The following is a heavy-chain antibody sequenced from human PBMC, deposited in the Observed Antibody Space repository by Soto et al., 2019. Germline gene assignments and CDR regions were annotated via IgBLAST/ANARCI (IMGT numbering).Heavy chain of an antibody. CDR2: INHNGGT. D-gene: IGHD3-9*01. CDR1: GGSFSGYY. V-gene: IGHV4-34*01. J-gene: IGHJ5*02. Sequence: QVQLQQWGAGLLKPSETLSLTCAVHGGSFSGYYWNWIRQPPGKGLEWIGEINHNGGTNYNPSLRSRVTISVDTSKNQFSLKMSSVTAADTAVFYCARLNDILTGYSNGWFDPWGQGTLVTVSS. CDR3: ARLNDILTGYSNGWFDP.